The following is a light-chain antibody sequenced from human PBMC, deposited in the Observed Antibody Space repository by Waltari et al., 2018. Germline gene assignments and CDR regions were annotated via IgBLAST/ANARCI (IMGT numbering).Light chain of an antibody. CDR3: QQYHRIPIT. CDR2: CAS. V-gene: IGKV4-1*01. Sequence: DIVMTQSPQSLTVSLGERATINCKSSQSVLYSSNNKNFLGWYQQKPGQPPKLLIYCASIRGAGVPDRFNGSGSGTDFTLTINSLQAEDVAIYYCQQYHRIPITFGQGTRLEIK. CDR1: QSVLYSSNNKNF. J-gene: IGKJ5*01.